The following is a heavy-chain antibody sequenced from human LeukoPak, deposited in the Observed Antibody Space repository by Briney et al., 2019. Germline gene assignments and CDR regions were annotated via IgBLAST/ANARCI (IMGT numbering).Heavy chain of an antibody. D-gene: IGHD2-2*01. CDR3: AMYPVGRDQLLTVDY. Sequence: WASVKVSCKVSGGTFSSYAISWVRQAPGQGLEWMGGIIPIFGTANYAQKFQGRVTITADKSTSTAYMELSSLRSVDTAVYYCAMYPVGRDQLLTVDYWGQGTLVTVSS. V-gene: IGHV1-69*06. CDR2: IIPIFGTA. CDR1: GGTFSSYA. J-gene: IGHJ4*02.